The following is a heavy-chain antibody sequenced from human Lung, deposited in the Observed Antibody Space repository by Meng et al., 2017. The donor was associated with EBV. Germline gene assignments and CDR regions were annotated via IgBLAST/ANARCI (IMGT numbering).Heavy chain of an antibody. CDR3: ARAVDTGYFDY. CDR1: GGSISSGGHY. D-gene: IGHD5-18*01. CDR2: IYYSGST. J-gene: IGHJ4*02. V-gene: IGHV4-31*01. Sequence: QVQPQEAGPGLVKPSQPLSLTCTVSGGSISSGGHYWSWIRQHPGKGLEWIGYIYYSGSTYYNPSLKSLVSISVDTSNNQFSLKLSSVTAADTAVYYCARAVDTGYFDYWGQGTLVTVSS.